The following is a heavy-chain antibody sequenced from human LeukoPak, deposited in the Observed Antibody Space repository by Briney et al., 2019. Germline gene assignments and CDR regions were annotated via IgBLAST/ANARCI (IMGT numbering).Heavy chain of an antibody. Sequence: GASVKVSCKASGYTFTSYDINWVRQATGQGLEWMGWMNPNSGNTGYAQEFQGRVTITRDTSASTAYMELSSLRSEGMAVYYCARNVAGAFDYWGQGTLVTVSS. CDR2: MNPNSGNT. V-gene: IGHV1-8*03. CDR3: ARNVAGAFDY. J-gene: IGHJ4*02. CDR1: GYTFTSYD. D-gene: IGHD6-19*01.